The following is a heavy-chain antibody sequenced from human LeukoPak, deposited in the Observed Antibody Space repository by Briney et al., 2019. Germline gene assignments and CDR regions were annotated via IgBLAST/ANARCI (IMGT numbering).Heavy chain of an antibody. CDR3: ARDSGSGGYYLGYFQH. J-gene: IGHJ1*01. CDR1: GFTFSSYA. Sequence: PGGSLRLSCAASGFTFSSYAMHWVRQAPGKGLEWVAVISYDGSNKYYADSVKGRFTISRDNSKNTLYLQMNSLRAEDTAVYYCARDSGSGGYYLGYFQHWGQGTLVTVSS. CDR2: ISYDGSNK. D-gene: IGHD3-10*01. V-gene: IGHV3-30-3*01.